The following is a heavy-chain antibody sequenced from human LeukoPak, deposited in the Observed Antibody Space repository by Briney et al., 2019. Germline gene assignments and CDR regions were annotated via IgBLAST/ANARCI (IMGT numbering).Heavy chain of an antibody. CDR3: ASSPSRIQLWLNDYYGMDV. Sequence: SVKVSCKASGGTFSSYAISWVRQAPGQGLEWMGRIIPILGIANYAQKFQGRVTVTADKSTSTAYMELSSLRSEDTAVYYCASSPSRIQLWLNDYYGMDVWGQGTTVTVSS. CDR2: IIPILGIA. D-gene: IGHD5-18*01. V-gene: IGHV1-69*04. J-gene: IGHJ6*02. CDR1: GGTFSSYA.